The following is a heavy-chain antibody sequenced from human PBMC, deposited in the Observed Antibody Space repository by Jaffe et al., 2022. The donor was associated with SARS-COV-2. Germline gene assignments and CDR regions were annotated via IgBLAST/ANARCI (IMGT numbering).Heavy chain of an antibody. CDR1: GYSLNSGYY. CDR2: IYHSGST. D-gene: IGHD3-10*01. Sequence: QVQLQESGPGLVKPSETLSLTCTVSGYSLNSGYYWGWIRQPPGKGLEWIGSIYHSGSTYYNPSLKSRVTISVDTSKNQFSLKLSSVTAADTAVYYCARWFGDKYHDYWGQGTLVTVSS. J-gene: IGHJ4*02. CDR3: ARWFGDKYHDY. V-gene: IGHV4-38-2*02.